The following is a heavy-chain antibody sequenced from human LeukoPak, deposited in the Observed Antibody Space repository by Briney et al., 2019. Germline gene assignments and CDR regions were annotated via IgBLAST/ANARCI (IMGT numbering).Heavy chain of an antibody. CDR1: GGSISSGGYY. CDR2: IYYSGST. V-gene: IGHV4-39*07. Sequence: KASQTLSLTCTVFGGSISSGGYYWGWIRQPPGKGLEWIGSIYYSGSTYYNPSLKGRVTISVDTSKNQFSLKLSSVTAADTAVYYCARDLRITMIVGSNWFDPWGQGTLVTVSS. CDR3: ARDLRITMIVGSNWFDP. J-gene: IGHJ5*02. D-gene: IGHD3-22*01.